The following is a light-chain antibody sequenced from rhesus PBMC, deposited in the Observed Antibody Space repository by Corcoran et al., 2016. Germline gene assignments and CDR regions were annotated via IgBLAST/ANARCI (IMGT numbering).Light chain of an antibody. Sequence: DIQMSQSPSSLSASVGDKVTITCRASQGISNALAWYQQKPGKAPKLLSYAASILESGVPSRFSGRRSGTDFTLTISSLQPEDCATYYCQQGYSTPYSFGQGTKVEIK. CDR2: AAS. J-gene: IGKJ2*01. V-gene: IGKV1-33*02. CDR1: QGISNA. CDR3: QQGYSTPYS.